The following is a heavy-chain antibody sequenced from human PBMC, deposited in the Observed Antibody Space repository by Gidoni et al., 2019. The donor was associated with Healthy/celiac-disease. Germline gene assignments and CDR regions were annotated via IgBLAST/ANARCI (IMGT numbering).Heavy chain of an antibody. CDR2: IDPSDSYT. CDR3: ARLADYYGSGSYFDYFDY. J-gene: IGHJ4*02. D-gene: IGHD3-10*01. Sequence: EVQLVQSGAEVKKPGESLRISCKGSGYSFTSYWISWVRQMPGKGLEWMGRIDPSDSYTNYSPSFQGHVTISADKSISTAYLQWSSLKASDTAMYYCARLADYYGSGSYFDYFDYWGQGTLDTVSS. V-gene: IGHV5-10-1*03. CDR1: GYSFTSYW.